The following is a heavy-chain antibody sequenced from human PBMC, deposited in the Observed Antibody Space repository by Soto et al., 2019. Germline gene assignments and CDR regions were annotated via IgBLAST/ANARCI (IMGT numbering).Heavy chain of an antibody. D-gene: IGHD3-16*02. J-gene: IGHJ4*02. V-gene: IGHV3-23*01. CDR3: AKNQDGELPRVIEF. Sequence: PWGSLRLSCAASGLTFSNYAMSWVRQAPGGGLEWVSSMSGSSSTTYYAESVRGRFTISRDRSKNKLYLQMSSLRTEDTALYYCAKNQDGELPRVIEFWGKGNMVTVSA. CDR1: GLTFSNYA. CDR2: MSGSSSTT.